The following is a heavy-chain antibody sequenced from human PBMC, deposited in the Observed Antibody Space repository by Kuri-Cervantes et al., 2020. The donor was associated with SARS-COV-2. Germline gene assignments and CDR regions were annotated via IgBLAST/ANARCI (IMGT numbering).Heavy chain of an antibody. CDR1: GFTLSNLA. CDR3: ARDVAGSSSH. Sequence: GVLKISCVASGFTLSNLAMSWVRQAPGKGLEWVSVINNDRGGQTFYRDSVKGRFTISRDNAKNTLFLQMNSLRAEDTGVYYCARDVAGSSSHWGQGTMVTVSS. J-gene: IGHJ3*01. D-gene: IGHD6-6*01. CDR2: INNDRGGQT. V-gene: IGHV3-23*01.